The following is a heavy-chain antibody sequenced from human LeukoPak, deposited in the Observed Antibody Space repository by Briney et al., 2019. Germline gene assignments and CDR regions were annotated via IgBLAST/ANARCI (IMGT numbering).Heavy chain of an antibody. CDR1: GDSLSSNSAA. V-gene: IGHV6-1*01. CDR2: TFYRSKWYN. D-gene: IGHD6-19*01. J-gene: IGHJ4*02. Sequence: SQTLSLTFALSGDSLSSNSAAWNWIRQSPSRGLEWLGRTFYRSKWYNDYIVSVKSRTNINPDTSKNQFSLQLNSVTPEDTAMYYCAREEGSSGWSFDYWGQGTLVTVSS. CDR3: AREEGSSGWSFDY.